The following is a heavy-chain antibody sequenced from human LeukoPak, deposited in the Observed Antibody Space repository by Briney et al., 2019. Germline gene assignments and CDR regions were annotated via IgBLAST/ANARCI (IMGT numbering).Heavy chain of an antibody. J-gene: IGHJ6*02. CDR2: ISAYNGNT. Sequence: ASVKVSCKASGYTFTSYGISWVRQAPGQGLEWMGWISAYNGNTNYAQKLQGRVTMTTDTSTSTAYMELRSLRSDDTAVYYCARDQRFTIFGVVIHSTDYYYGMDVWGQGTTVTVSS. CDR3: ARDQRFTIFGVVIHSTDYYYGMDV. CDR1: GYTFTSYG. D-gene: IGHD3-3*01. V-gene: IGHV1-18*01.